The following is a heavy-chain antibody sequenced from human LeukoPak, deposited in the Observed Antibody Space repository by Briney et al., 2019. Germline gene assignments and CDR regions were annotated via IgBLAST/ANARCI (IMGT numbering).Heavy chain of an antibody. D-gene: IGHD2-2*01. V-gene: IGHV3-48*01. CDR2: ISSSSSTI. CDR1: GFTFSSYS. Sequence: GGSLRLSCAASGFTFSSYSMNWVRQAPGKGLEWVSYISSSSSTIYYADSVKGRFTISRDNAKNSLYLQMNSLRAEDTAVYYCARGNCSSTSCSDYYYMDVWGKGTTVTVSS. CDR3: ARGNCSSTSCSDYYYMDV. J-gene: IGHJ6*03.